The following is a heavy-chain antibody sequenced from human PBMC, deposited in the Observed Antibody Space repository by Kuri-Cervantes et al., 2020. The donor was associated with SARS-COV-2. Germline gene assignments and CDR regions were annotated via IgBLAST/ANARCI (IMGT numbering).Heavy chain of an antibody. V-gene: IGHV4-39*01. J-gene: IGHJ3*02. Sequence: SETLSLTCTVSGVSLRSVNFYWGWFRQPPGKGLEWLGSVYYNGDTYYNPSLKSRLTVSIVAAKRQFSLRLTSVTAADTAVYFCARPERLGEDAFDIWGQGKMVTVSS. CDR2: VYYNGDT. CDR1: GVSLRSVNFY. CDR3: ARPERLGEDAFDI. D-gene: IGHD1-26*01.